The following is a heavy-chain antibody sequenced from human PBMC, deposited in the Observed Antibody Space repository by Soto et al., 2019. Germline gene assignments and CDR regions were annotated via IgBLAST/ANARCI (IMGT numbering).Heavy chain of an antibody. CDR1: GFTFSTYA. D-gene: IGHD6-19*01. Sequence: GGSLRLSCAASGFTFSTYAMSWVCQAPGKGLEWVSAIRGSGGNTYCADSLKGRFTISRDNSKNTLYLQMNSLRGEDTAVYYCAKDPGLKSSGWYGYYYYYGMDVWGQGTTVTVSS. CDR3: AKDPGLKSSGWYGYYYYYGMDV. J-gene: IGHJ6*02. V-gene: IGHV3-23*01. CDR2: IRGSGGNT.